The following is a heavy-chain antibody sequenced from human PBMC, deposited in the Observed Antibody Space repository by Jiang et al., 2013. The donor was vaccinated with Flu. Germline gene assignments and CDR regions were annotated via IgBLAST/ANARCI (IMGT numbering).Heavy chain of an antibody. CDR2: IYYSGST. CDR3: ACGEDILTGRSSPLDY. V-gene: IGHV4-59*13. Sequence: GPGLVKPSETLSLTCTVSGGSISSYYWSWIRQPPGKGLEWIGYIYYSGSTNYNPSLKSRVTISVDTSKNQFSLKLSSVTAADTAVYYCACGEDILTGRSSPLDYWGQGTLVTVSS. CDR1: GGSISSYY. D-gene: IGHD3-9*01. J-gene: IGHJ4*02.